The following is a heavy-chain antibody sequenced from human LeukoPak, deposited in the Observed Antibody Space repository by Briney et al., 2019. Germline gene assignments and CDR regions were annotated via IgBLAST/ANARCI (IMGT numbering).Heavy chain of an antibody. Sequence: ASVKVSCKASGYNFRNYGIGWVRQAPRQGLEWMGWITAGNGNTNYAQKVQGRVTMTTDTSTSTAYMELRSLRSDDTAVYFCARDSARGYSYSYNAFDIWGQGTMVTVSS. D-gene: IGHD5-18*01. CDR2: ITAGNGNT. CDR1: GYNFRNYG. V-gene: IGHV1-18*01. J-gene: IGHJ3*02. CDR3: ARDSARGYSYSYNAFDI.